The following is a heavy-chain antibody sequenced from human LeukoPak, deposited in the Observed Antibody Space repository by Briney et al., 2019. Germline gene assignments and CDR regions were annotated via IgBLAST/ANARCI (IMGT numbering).Heavy chain of an antibody. Sequence: GASVKVSCKASGGTFSSYAISWVRQAPGQGLEWMGGIIPIFGTANYAQKFQDRVTITADESTSTAYMELSSLRSEDTAVYYCASSSYSYGSLDYWGQGTLVTVSS. CDR1: GGTFSSYA. CDR2: IIPIFGTA. V-gene: IGHV1-69*13. CDR3: ASSSYSYGSLDY. J-gene: IGHJ4*02. D-gene: IGHD5-18*01.